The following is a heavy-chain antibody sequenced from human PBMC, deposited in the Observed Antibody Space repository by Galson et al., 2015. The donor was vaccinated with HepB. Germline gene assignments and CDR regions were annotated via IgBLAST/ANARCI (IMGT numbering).Heavy chain of an antibody. CDR1: GFTFSSYA. CDR2: ISYDGSNK. D-gene: IGHD3-3*01. Sequence: SLRLSCAASGFTFSSYAMHWVRQAPGKGLEWVAVISYDGSNKYYADSVKGRFTISRDNSKNTLYLQMNSLRAEDTAVYYCARDNYDFWGGYYFSSSYYYYYYMDVWGKGTTVTVSS. CDR3: ARDNYDFWGGYYFSSSYYYYYYMDV. V-gene: IGHV3-30-3*01. J-gene: IGHJ6*03.